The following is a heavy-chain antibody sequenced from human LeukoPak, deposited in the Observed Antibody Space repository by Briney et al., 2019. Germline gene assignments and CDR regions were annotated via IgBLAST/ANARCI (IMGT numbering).Heavy chain of an antibody. J-gene: IGHJ5*02. D-gene: IGHD6-13*01. CDR1: GYTFTTYA. CDR2: ISAYNGNT. V-gene: IGHV1-18*01. CDR3: ARDLMGLKVGEQQLVRGGFDP. Sequence: GASVKVSCKASGYTFTTYAISWVRQAPGQGLEWMGWISAYNGNTNYAQKLQGRVTMTTDTSTSTAYMELRSLRSDDTAVYYCARDLMGLKVGEQQLVRGGFDPWGQGTLVTVSS.